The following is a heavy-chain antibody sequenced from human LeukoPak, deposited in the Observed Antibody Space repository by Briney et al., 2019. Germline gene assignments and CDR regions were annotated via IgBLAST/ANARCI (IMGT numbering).Heavy chain of an antibody. D-gene: IGHD3-22*01. CDR2: IYYSGST. Sequence: TSETLSLTCTVSGGSISSGDYSWSWIRQPPGKGLEWIGYIYYSGSTYYNPSLKSRVTISVDTSKNQFSLKLSSVTAADTAVYYCAREYDSSGYYSFDYWGQGTLVTVSS. CDR3: AREYDSSGYYSFDY. V-gene: IGHV4-30-4*01. CDR1: GGSISSGDYS. J-gene: IGHJ4*02.